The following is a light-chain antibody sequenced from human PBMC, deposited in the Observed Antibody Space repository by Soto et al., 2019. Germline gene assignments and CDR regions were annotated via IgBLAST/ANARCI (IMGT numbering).Light chain of an antibody. CDR2: GAS. Sequence: ETVMTQSAATLSVSPGERATLSCRASQSVSSNLAWYQQKPGQAPRLLIYGASTRVTGIPAKISGSGSGTEFTLTISSLQSEDFAVYSCQQYNNWPRTFGQGTKVEIK. CDR1: QSVSSN. J-gene: IGKJ1*01. V-gene: IGKV3-15*01. CDR3: QQYNNWPRT.